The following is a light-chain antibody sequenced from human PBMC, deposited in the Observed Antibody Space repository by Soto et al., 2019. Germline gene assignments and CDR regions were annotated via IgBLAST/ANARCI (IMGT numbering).Light chain of an antibody. Sequence: EIVMTQSPATLSLSPGDGATLSCRASQSVGSNLAWYQQKPGQAPRLLIYGAATRATGIPARFSGSGSGTEFTLTISSLQAEDVATYYCQKYNSAPPITFGQGTRLEIK. CDR1: QSVGSN. CDR2: GAA. V-gene: IGKV3-15*01. J-gene: IGKJ5*01. CDR3: QKYNSAPPIT.